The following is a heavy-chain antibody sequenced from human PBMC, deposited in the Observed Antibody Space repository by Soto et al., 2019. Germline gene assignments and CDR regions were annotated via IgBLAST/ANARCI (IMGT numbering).Heavy chain of an antibody. CDR1: GFTFGNYW. D-gene: IGHD3-9*01. CDR3: ARCFYESLTGYSPFDF. V-gene: IGHV3-74*01. Sequence: PGGSLRLSCGASGFTFGNYWMHWVRQVPGKGLVWVSRINDDGRRIDYADSVKGRFTISRDNARNTLYLQLNSLRAEDTAVYYCARCFYESLTGYSPFDFWGRGALVTVSS. J-gene: IGHJ4*02. CDR2: INDDGRRI.